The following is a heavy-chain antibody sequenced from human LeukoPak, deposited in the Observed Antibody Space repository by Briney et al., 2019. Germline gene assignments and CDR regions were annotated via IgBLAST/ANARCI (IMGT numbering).Heavy chain of an antibody. D-gene: IGHD3-22*01. J-gene: IGHJ4*02. CDR3: AKRQGGYGFDY. Sequence: PGGSLRLSCAASGFTFDNYAMSWVRQAPGKGLEWVSGISGSGDTTYQADSVKGRFTISRDNSKNTLYLQMNSLRAEDTAVYYCAKRQGGYGFDYWGQGILVTVSS. CDR2: ISGSGDTT. CDR1: GFTFDNYA. V-gene: IGHV3-23*01.